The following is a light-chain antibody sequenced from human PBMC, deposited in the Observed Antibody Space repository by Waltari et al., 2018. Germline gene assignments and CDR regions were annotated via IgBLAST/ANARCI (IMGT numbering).Light chain of an antibody. CDR1: KLGDKY. J-gene: IGLJ2*01. V-gene: IGLV3-1*01. CDR3: QAWDSSTVV. Sequence: SYELTQPPSVSVSPGQTASITCSGDKLGDKYACWYQQKPGQSPVLVSYQERKRPTGIPERFSGSNSGNTATMTISGTQAMDEADYYCQAWDSSTVVFGGGTKLTVL. CDR2: QER.